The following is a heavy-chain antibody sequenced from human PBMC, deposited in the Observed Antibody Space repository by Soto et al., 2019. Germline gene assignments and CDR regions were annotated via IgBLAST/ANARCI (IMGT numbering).Heavy chain of an antibody. CDR2: INPNSGGT. CDR3: ARDLGSPAAMADYYYYGMDV. CDR1: GFTGYY. J-gene: IGHJ6*02. Sequence: ASVKVSCKASGFTGYYMHWVRQAPGQGLEWMGWINPNSGGTNYAQKFQGWVTMTRDTSISTAYMELSRLRSDDTAVYYCARDLGSPAAMADYYYYGMDVWGQGTTVTVSS. D-gene: IGHD5-18*01. V-gene: IGHV1-2*04.